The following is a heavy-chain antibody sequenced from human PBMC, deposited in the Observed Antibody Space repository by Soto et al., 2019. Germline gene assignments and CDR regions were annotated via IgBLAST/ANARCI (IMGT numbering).Heavy chain of an antibody. CDR3: AKDLYSSSWGYFQH. V-gene: IGHV3-23*01. CDR2: ISVSGDRT. CDR1: GFTFSSYA. D-gene: IGHD6-13*01. Sequence: PGGSLRLSCAASGFTFSSYAMCWVRQAPGKGLEWVSSISVSGDRTFYADSVKGRFTISRDNSKNTLYLQMNSLRAEDTAVYYSAKDLYSSSWGYFQHWGQGTLVTVSS. J-gene: IGHJ1*01.